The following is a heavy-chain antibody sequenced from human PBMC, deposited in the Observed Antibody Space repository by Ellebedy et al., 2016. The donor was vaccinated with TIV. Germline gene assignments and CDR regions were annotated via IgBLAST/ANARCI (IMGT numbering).Heavy chain of an antibody. V-gene: IGHV3-23*01. Sequence: GESLKISXAASGFAFSIYDMSWVRQAPGKGLEWVSVIIGSDGSTHYADSVKGRFIISRDKSKNTLFLQLNSLRAEDTAVYYCAKGAWLGYWGQGTQVTVSP. CDR3: AKGAWLGY. CDR1: GFAFSIYD. CDR2: IIGSDGST. J-gene: IGHJ4*02.